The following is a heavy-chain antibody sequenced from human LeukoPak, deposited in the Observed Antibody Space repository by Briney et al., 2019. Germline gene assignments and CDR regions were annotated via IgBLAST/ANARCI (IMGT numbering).Heavy chain of an antibody. D-gene: IGHD3-3*01. CDR3: AKRYYDFLSGFLEAFDI. CDR2: IRYDGTFK. V-gene: IGHV3-30*02. Sequence: GGSLRLSCAASGFTFSHYDIHWVRQAPGKGLEWVALIRYDGTFKSYADSVRGRFTVSRDNSINALYLQMNSLRTEDTAVYNCAKRYYDFLSGFLEAFDIWGQGTMVTVSS. CDR1: GFTFSHYD. J-gene: IGHJ3*02.